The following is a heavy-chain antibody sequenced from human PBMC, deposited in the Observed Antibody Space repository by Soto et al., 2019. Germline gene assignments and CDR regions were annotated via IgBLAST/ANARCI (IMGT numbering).Heavy chain of an antibody. CDR3: ARDQAAIRGMDV. J-gene: IGHJ6*02. Sequence: SETLSLTCSVSGGSIRSYYWSWIRQSPEKGLEWIGYFYYSGSTYYNPSLKSRVTISVDTSKNQFSLKLSSVTAADTAVYYCARDQAAIRGMDVWGQGTTVTVSS. D-gene: IGHD5-18*01. V-gene: IGHV4-59*12. CDR2: FYYSGST. CDR1: GGSIRSYY.